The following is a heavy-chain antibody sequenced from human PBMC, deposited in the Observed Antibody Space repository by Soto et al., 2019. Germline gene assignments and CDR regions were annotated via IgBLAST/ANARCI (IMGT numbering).Heavy chain of an antibody. CDR2: ISGRGGST. J-gene: IGHJ4*02. D-gene: IGHD3-10*01. CDR3: AKRVYYGTGREDY. V-gene: IGHV3-23*01. CDR1: GFTFSSYA. Sequence: EVQLLESGGGLVQPGGSLRLSCAASGFTFSSYAMSWVRQAPVKGLEWVSAISGRGGSTYYADSVKGRFTISRDNSKNTLYLQMNSLRAEDTAVDYCAKRVYYGTGREDYWGQGTMVTVSS.